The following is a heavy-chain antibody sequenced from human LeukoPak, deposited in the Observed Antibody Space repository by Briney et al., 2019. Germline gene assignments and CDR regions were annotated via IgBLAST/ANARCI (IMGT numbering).Heavy chain of an antibody. V-gene: IGHV4-4*07. CDR2: IYSSGST. Sequence: SETLSLTCTVSGGSISSYYWSWIRQPAGKGLEWIGRIYSSGSTNYNPSLKSRVTMSVDTPKNQFSLRLSSVTAADTAVYYWARLGSSGWYTWFDPWGQGTLVTVSS. J-gene: IGHJ5*02. CDR1: GGSISSYY. CDR3: ARLGSSGWYTWFDP. D-gene: IGHD6-19*01.